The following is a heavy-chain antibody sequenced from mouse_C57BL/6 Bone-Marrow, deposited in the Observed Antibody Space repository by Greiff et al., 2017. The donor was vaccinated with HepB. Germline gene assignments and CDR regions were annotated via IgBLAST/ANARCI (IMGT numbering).Heavy chain of an antibody. D-gene: IGHD1-1*01. CDR2: INPSTGGT. Sequence: VQLKESGPELVKPGASVKISCKASGYSFTGYYMNWVKQSPEKSLEWIGEINPSTGGTTYNQKFKAKATLTVDKSSSTAYMQLKSLTSEDSAVYYCAREEVTTVVAKRYAMDYWGQGTSVTVSS. J-gene: IGHJ4*01. CDR3: AREEVTTVVAKRYAMDY. CDR1: GYSFTGYY. V-gene: IGHV1-42*01.